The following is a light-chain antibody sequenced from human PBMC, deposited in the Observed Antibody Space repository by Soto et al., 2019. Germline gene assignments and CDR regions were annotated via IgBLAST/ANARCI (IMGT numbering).Light chain of an antibody. CDR2: EVS. V-gene: IGLV2-14*01. Sequence: QSALTQPSSVSGSPGQSITISCTGSSSDIGGYNYVSWYQQHPGKAPQLLIYEVSNRPSGVSDRFSGSKSGNTASLTISGLQAEDEGDYYCCSYAGDYMFVFGTGTKLTVL. CDR1: SSDIGGYNY. CDR3: CSYAGDYMFV. J-gene: IGLJ1*01.